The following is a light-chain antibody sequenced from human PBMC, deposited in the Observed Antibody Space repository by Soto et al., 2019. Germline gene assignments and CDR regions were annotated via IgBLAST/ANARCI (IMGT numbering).Light chain of an antibody. CDR2: GNS. CDR1: SSNIGAGYD. J-gene: IGLJ3*02. CDR3: QSYDSSLRGWV. Sequence: QSVLTQPPSVSGAPGQRVTISCTGSSSNIGAGYDVHWYQQLPGTAPKLLIYGNSNRPSGVPDRFSGSKSGTSASLAITGLRAEDEADYYSQSYDSSLRGWVFGGGTKLTVL. V-gene: IGLV1-40*01.